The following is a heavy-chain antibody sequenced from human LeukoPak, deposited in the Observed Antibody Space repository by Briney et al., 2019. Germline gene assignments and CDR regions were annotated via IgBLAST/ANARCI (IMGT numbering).Heavy chain of an antibody. J-gene: IGHJ6*02. CDR3: ARDVGTKQLVWLYYYGMDV. CDR2: ISAYDGNT. D-gene: IGHD6-6*01. V-gene: IGHV1-18*01. CDR1: GYSFTSYG. Sequence: GESLKISCKGSGYSFTSYGISWVRQAPGQGLEWMGWISAYDGNTNYAQKLQGRVTMTTDTSTSTAYMELRSLRSDDTAVYYCARDVGTKQLVWLYYYGMDVWGQGTTVTVSS.